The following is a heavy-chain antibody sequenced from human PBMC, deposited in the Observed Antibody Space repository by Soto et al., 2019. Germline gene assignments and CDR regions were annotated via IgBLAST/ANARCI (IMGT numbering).Heavy chain of an antibody. CDR2: IKQDGSEK. J-gene: IGHJ4*02. CDR3: AKFPKAAAGPYYFDY. Sequence: PGGSLRLSCAASGFTFSSYWMSWVRQAPGKGLEWVANIKQDGSEKYYVDSVKGRFTISRDNAKNSLDLQMNSLRAEDTAVYYCAKFPKAAAGPYYFDYWGQGTLVTVSS. CDR1: GFTFSSYW. D-gene: IGHD6-13*01. V-gene: IGHV3-7*03.